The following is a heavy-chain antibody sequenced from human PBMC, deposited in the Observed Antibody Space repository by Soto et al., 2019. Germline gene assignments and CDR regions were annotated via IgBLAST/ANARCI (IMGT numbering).Heavy chain of an antibody. CDR2: VYYSGGA. V-gene: IGHV4-59*01. CDR3: TRDGDGRMTTNPYYYYGMDV. CDR1: GGSISGYY. J-gene: IGHJ6*02. Sequence: SETLSLTCTVSGGSISGYYWSWIRQPPGKGLEWIGNVYYSGGAKYNPSVKRRVSISVDTSKNQFSLNLSSVTAADTAVYYCTRDGDGRMTTNPYYYYGMDVWGPGITVTAP. D-gene: IGHD2-21*02.